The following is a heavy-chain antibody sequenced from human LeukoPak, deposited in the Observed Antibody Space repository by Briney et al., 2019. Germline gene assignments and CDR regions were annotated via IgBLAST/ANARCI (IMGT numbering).Heavy chain of an antibody. CDR3: AREMGYYDSSGYYYSFDY. D-gene: IGHD3-22*01. CDR2: ISYDGSNK. CDR1: GFTFSSYA. Sequence: GGSLRLSCAASGFTFSSYAMHWVRQAPGKGLEWVAVISYDGSNKYYADSVKGRFTISRDNSKNTLYLQMNSLRAEDTAVYYCAREMGYYDSSGYYYSFDYWGQGTLVTVSP. V-gene: IGHV3-30*04. J-gene: IGHJ4*02.